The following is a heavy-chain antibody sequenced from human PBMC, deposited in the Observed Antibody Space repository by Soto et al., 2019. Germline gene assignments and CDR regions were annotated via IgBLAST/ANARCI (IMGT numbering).Heavy chain of an antibody. D-gene: IGHD2-2*01. CDR3: ARERSVGYCITTTCPKPFYYYAMDV. J-gene: IGHJ6*02. Sequence: QVQLVQSGAEVKKPGSSLKVSCKASGGTFTNYAFSWVRQAPGQGLEWMGGIIPVFGTPDYAQKFQGRVTLTADEAPRTASMELSSLRSDDTAVYYCARERSVGYCITTTCPKPFYYYAMDVWGQGTTVTVSS. V-gene: IGHV1-69*12. CDR1: GGTFTNYA. CDR2: IIPVFGTP.